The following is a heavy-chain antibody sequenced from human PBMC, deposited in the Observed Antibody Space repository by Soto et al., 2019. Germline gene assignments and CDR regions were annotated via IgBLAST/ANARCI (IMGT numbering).Heavy chain of an antibody. V-gene: IGHV3-21*01. Sequence: GGSLRLSCAASGFTFSSYSMNWVRQAPGKGLEWVSSISSSSSYIYYADSVKGRFTISRDNAKNSLYLQMNSLRAEDTAVYYCARSYPHHIVVVVAALDYWGQGTLVTVSS. CDR2: ISSSSSYI. D-gene: IGHD2-15*01. CDR3: ARSYPHHIVVVVAALDY. CDR1: GFTFSSYS. J-gene: IGHJ4*02.